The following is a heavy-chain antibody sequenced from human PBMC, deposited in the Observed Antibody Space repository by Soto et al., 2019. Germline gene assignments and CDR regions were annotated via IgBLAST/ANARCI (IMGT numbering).Heavy chain of an antibody. V-gene: IGHV4-59*01. D-gene: IGHD3-22*01. J-gene: IGHJ4*02. CDR1: GGSISSYY. CDR2: IYYSGST. CDR3: AGRPLYYYDSSGYYHFDS. Sequence: SETLSLTCTVSGGSISSYYWSWIRQPPGKGLEWIGYIYYSGSTNYNPSLKSRVTISVDTSKNQFSLKLSSVTAADTAVYYCAGRPLYYYDSSGYYHFDSWGQGTLVTVSS.